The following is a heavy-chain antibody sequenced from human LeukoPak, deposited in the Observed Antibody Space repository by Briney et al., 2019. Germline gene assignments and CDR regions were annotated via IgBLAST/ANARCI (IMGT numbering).Heavy chain of an antibody. CDR2: INHSGST. V-gene: IGHV4-34*01. D-gene: IGHD6-19*01. J-gene: IGHJ4*02. CDR1: GGSFSGYY. Sequence: NPSETLSLTCAVYGGSFSGYYWSWIRQPPGKGLEWIGEINHSGSTNYNPSLKSRVTISVDTSKNQFSLKLSSVTAADTAVYYCARSLLGQGLAPSFDYWGQGTLVTVSS. CDR3: ARSLLGQGLAPSFDY.